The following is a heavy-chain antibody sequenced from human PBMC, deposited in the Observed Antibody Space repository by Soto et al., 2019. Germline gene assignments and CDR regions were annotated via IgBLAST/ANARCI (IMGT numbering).Heavy chain of an antibody. Sequence: PGGSLRLSCAASGFTFSSYSMNWVRQAPGKGLEWVSSISSSSSYIYYADSVKGRFTISRDNAKNSLYLQMNSLRAEDTAVYYCARDWSCSGGSCYSDAEAFDIWGQGTMVTVSS. CDR1: GFTFSSYS. CDR3: ARDWSCSGGSCYSDAEAFDI. D-gene: IGHD2-15*01. CDR2: ISSSSSYI. J-gene: IGHJ3*02. V-gene: IGHV3-21*01.